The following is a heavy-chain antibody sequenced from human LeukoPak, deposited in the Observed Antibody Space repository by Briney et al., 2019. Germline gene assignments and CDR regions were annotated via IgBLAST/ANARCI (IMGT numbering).Heavy chain of an antibody. J-gene: IGHJ5*02. CDR2: MYPGDSNT. Sequence: GESLKIFCKGSGYSFTNYWIGWVRQMPGKGLEWMGIMYPGDSNTRYSPSFQGQVTISADKSITTAYLQWSSLKASDTAMYYCMRLNYYDSGSYYNVNYNWFDPWGQGTLVTVSS. CDR3: MRLNYYDSGSYYNVNYNWFDP. D-gene: IGHD3-10*01. CDR1: GYSFTNYW. V-gene: IGHV5-51*01.